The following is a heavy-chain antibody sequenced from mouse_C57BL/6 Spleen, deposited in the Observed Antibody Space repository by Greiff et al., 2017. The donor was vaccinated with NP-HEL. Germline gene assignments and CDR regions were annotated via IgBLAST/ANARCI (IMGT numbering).Heavy chain of an antibody. J-gene: IGHJ3*01. Sequence: QVQLQQSGPELVKPGASVKISCKASGYAFSSSWMNWVKQRPGQGLEWIGEIDPSDSYTNYNQKFKGKSTLTVDKSSSTAYMQLSSLTSEDSAVYYCARSDYSNYPAWFAYWGQGTLVTVSA. D-gene: IGHD2-5*01. CDR3: ARSDYSNYPAWFAY. CDR1: GYAFSSSW. V-gene: IGHV1-69*01. CDR2: IDPSDSYT.